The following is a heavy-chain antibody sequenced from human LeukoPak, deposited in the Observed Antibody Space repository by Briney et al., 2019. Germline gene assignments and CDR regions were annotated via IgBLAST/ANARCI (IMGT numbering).Heavy chain of an antibody. CDR2: INPSGGST. D-gene: IGHD3-22*01. V-gene: IGHV1-46*01. CDR3: ARRDSYYDSSGYYYYFDY. Sequence: ASVKVSFKASGYTFTSYYMHWVRQAPGQGLEWMGIINPSGGSTSYAQKFQGRVTMTRDTSTSTVYMELSSLRSEDTAVYYCARRDSYYDSSGYYYYFDYWGQGTLVTVSS. CDR1: GYTFTSYY. J-gene: IGHJ4*02.